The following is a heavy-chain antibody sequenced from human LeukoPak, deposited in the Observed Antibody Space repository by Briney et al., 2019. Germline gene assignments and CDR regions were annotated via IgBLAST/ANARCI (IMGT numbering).Heavy chain of an antibody. CDR3: ARDQGGGARVHGDYFDY. Sequence: PSETLSLTCTVSGGSISSGDYYWSWIRQPPGKGLEWIGYIYYSGSTHYNPSLKSRVTISVDTSKNQFSLKLSSVTAADTAVYYCARDQGGGARVHGDYFDYRGQGTLVTVSS. CDR2: IYYSGST. D-gene: IGHD2-15*01. CDR1: GGSISSGDYY. V-gene: IGHV4-30-4*01. J-gene: IGHJ4*02.